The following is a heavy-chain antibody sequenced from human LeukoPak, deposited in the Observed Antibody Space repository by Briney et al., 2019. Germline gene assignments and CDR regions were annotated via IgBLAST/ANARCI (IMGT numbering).Heavy chain of an antibody. D-gene: IGHD6-19*01. V-gene: IGHV4-34*01. CDR2: IDHSGST. J-gene: IGHJ4*02. Sequence: SETLSLTCAVYGGSFSDYYWSWIRQPPGKGLEWIGEIDHSGSTNYNPSLKSRVTISVDTSKNQFSLKLSSVTAADTAVYYCARVASSGWYGQLDYWGQGTLVTVSS. CDR1: GGSFSDYY. CDR3: ARVASSGWYGQLDY.